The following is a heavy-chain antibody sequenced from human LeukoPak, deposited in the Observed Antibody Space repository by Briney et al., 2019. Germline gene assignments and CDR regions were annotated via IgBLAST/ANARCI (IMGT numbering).Heavy chain of an antibody. V-gene: IGHV4-61*02. Sequence: ASETLSLTCSISGMSVSGTAFYWSWVRQPAGKGLEWIGRFYAPGNANYNPSLESRVSISMDTSKNEFSLRLRSVTAADTAVYFCTRGLVTDDCQMDAWGEGTAVTVSS. CDR1: GMSVSGTAFY. J-gene: IGHJ6*04. D-gene: IGHD2-21*02. CDR3: TRGLVTDDCQMDA. CDR2: FYAPGNA.